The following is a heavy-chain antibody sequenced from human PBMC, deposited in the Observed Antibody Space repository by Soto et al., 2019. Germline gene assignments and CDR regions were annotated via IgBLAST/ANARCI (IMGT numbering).Heavy chain of an antibody. Sequence: SATLSLTWTVSGGSISSYYWSWIRQPPGKGLEWIGYIYYSGSTNYNPSLKSRVTISVDTSKNQFSLKLSSVTAADTAVYYCARVHFDVISGYDIEAFDSCGQATMLTVS. CDR3: ARVHFDVISGYDIEAFDS. CDR1: GGSISSYY. J-gene: IGHJ3*02. V-gene: IGHV4-59*01. D-gene: IGHD3-22*01. CDR2: IYYSGST.